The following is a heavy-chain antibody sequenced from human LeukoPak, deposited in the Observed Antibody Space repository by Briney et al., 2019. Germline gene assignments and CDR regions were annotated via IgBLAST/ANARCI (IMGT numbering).Heavy chain of an antibody. V-gene: IGHV5-51*01. CDR3: ARGGYCSSTSCLWFDP. Sequence: GESLKISCKGSGYSFTSYWIGWVRQMPGKGMEWVGIIYPGDSDTRYSPSFQGQVTISADKSISTAYLQWSSLKASDTAMYYCARGGYCSSTSCLWFDPWGQGTLVTVSS. CDR1: GYSFTSYW. CDR2: IYPGDSDT. D-gene: IGHD2-2*01. J-gene: IGHJ5*02.